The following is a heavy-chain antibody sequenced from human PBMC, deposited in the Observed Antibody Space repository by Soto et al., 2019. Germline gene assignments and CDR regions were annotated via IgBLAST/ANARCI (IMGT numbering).Heavy chain of an antibody. D-gene: IGHD3-3*01. CDR3: ARGLYDFWSGHMDV. Sequence: GGSLRLSCAASGFTFSSYSMNWVRQAPGKGLEWVSYISSSSSTIYYADSVKGRFTISRDNAKNSLYLQMNSLRAEDTAVYYCARGLYDFWSGHMDVWGQGTTVTVSS. V-gene: IGHV3-48*04. J-gene: IGHJ6*02. CDR1: GFTFSSYS. CDR2: ISSSSSTI.